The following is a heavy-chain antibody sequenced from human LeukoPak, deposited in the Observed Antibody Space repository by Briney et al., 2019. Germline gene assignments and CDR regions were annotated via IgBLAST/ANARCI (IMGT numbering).Heavy chain of an antibody. Sequence: SETLSLTCDVSDDDIRMYNWWSWVRQSPGKGLEWIGEMSRAGYSNFNPFLKSRATISIDTSGSAVSLTLRSVTAADTAVYFCATRNADSFYFDYWGRGTLVTVSS. CDR3: ATRNADSFYFDY. J-gene: IGHJ4*02. D-gene: IGHD4-17*01. V-gene: IGHV4/OR15-8*02. CDR1: DDDIRMYNW. CDR2: MSRAGYS.